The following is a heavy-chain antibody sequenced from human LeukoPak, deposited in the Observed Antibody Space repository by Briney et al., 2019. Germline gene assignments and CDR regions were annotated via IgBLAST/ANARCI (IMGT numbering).Heavy chain of an antibody. CDR2: IYHSGST. J-gene: IGHJ5*02. V-gene: IGHV4-4*02. D-gene: IGHD3-10*01. CDR3: ARVGAPNYYGSGSYYQNWFDP. Sequence: SETLSLTCAVSGGSISSSNWWGWVRQPPGKGLEWIGEIYHSGSTNYNPSLKSRVTISVDKSKNQFSLKLSSVTAADTAVYYCARVGAPNYYGSGSYYQNWFDPWGQGTLVTVSS. CDR1: GGSISSSNW.